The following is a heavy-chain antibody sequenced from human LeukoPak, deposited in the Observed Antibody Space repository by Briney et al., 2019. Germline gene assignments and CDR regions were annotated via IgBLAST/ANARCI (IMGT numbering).Heavy chain of an antibody. Sequence: GASVKVSCKASGGTFSSYAMNWVRQAPGKGLEWVSSISSSSYIYYADSVKGRFTISRDNAKNSLYLQMNSLRAEDTAVYYCARVIEYYYDSSGYNYYGMDVWGQGTTVTVSS. V-gene: IGHV3-21*01. D-gene: IGHD3-22*01. J-gene: IGHJ6*02. CDR3: ARVIEYYYDSSGYNYYGMDV. CDR1: GGTFSSYA. CDR2: ISSSSYI.